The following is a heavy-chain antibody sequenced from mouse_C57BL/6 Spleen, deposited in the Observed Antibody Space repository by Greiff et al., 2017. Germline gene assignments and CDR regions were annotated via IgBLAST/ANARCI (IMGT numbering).Heavy chain of an antibody. J-gene: IGHJ3*01. D-gene: IGHD1-1*01. V-gene: IGHV5-9-1*02. CDR1: GFTFSSYA. CDR2: ISSGGDYI. Sequence: EVKLMESGEGLVKPGGSLKLSCAASGFTFSSYAMSWVRQTPEKRLEWVAYISSGGDYIYYADTVKGRFTISRDNARNTLYLQMSSLKSEDTAMYYCTGGAYYSSSYDRIAYWGQGTLVTVSA. CDR3: TGGAYYSSSYDRIAY.